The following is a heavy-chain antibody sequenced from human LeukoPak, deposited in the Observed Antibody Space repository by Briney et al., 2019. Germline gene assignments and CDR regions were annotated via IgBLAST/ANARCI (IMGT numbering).Heavy chain of an antibody. D-gene: IGHD6-19*01. CDR3: ARQTFNRAWFSLFYFDN. V-gene: IGHV4-34*01. Sequence: SKTLSLTCTVSGGSFSGSSWSWIRQPPGKGLEWIGEINHSGFSNYTPSLKSRVTISVDTSKNQFSLNLRSVTAADTAVYFCARQTFNRAWFSLFYFDNWGQGALVTVSS. CDR1: GGSFSGSS. J-gene: IGHJ4*02. CDR2: INHSGFS.